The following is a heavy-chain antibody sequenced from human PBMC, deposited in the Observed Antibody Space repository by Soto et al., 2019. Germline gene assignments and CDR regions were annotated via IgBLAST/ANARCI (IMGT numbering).Heavy chain of an antibody. J-gene: IGHJ5*02. CDR3: AIDTGFITGSTSWDNRFDP. CDR1: GFTFNSNN. CDR2: ISGSSSTI. V-gene: IGHV3-48*02. D-gene: IGHD1-7*01. Sequence: EVQLVESGRGLVQPGGSLRLSCAASGFTFNSNNMKWVHQAPGKGLEWVSYISGSSSTIYYADSVKGRFTISRDNAKNSLFLQMNCLRDEDTAVYYCAIDTGFITGSTSWDNRFDPLGQGSLVTVSS.